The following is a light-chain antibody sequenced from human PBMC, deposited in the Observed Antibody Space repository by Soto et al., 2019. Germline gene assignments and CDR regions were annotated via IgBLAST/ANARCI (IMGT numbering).Light chain of an antibody. Sequence: DIQMTQSASTLSASLGDRVTITCGASQNINKWLAWYQQKPGKAPKFLIYDASTLETGVPSRFSGSGYGTEVNLTISSLQTDDFATFYCQQYDTFPRTFGQGTKVDIK. J-gene: IGKJ1*01. CDR3: QQYDTFPRT. CDR1: QNINKW. CDR2: DAS. V-gene: IGKV1-5*01.